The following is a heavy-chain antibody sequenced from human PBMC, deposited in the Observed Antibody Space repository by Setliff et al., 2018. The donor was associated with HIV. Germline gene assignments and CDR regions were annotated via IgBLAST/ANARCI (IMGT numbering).Heavy chain of an antibody. V-gene: IGHV4-34*01. J-gene: IGHJ4*02. CDR2: VNHSGST. Sequence: SETLSLTCAVYGGSFSGFDWNWIRRPPGKGLEWIGEVNHSGSTNYNPSLKSRVTISVDTSKNQFSLRLSSVIAADTAVYYCARGXPGSSIGWYVGYWGQGTLVTVSS. CDR3: ARGXPGSSIGWYVGY. D-gene: IGHD6-19*01. CDR1: GGSFSGFD.